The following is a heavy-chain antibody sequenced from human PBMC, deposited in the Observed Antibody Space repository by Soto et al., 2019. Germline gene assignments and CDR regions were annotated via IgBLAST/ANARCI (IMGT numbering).Heavy chain of an antibody. CDR3: AKDHPIAVAGTSYYYYYGMDV. V-gene: IGHV3-23*01. CDR2: ISGSGGST. D-gene: IGHD6-19*01. Sequence: KDPGKGLEWVSAISGSGGSTYYADSVKGRFTISRDNSKNTLYLQMNSRRAEDAAVYYCAKDHPIAVAGTSYYYYYGMDVWGQGTTVTVSS. J-gene: IGHJ6*02.